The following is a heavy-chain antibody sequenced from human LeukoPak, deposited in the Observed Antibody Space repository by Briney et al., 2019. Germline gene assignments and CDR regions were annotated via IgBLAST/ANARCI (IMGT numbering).Heavy chain of an antibody. CDR1: GGSISSGGYY. Sequence: PSETLSLTCTVSGGSISSGGYYWSWIRQPPGKGLEWIGYIYHSGSTYYNPSLKSRVTISVDTSKNQFSLKLSSVTAADTAVYYCARVRGGSGGYYFDCWGQGTLVTVSS. CDR3: ARVRGGSGGYYFDC. CDR2: IYHSGST. V-gene: IGHV4-30-2*01. J-gene: IGHJ4*02. D-gene: IGHD3-10*01.